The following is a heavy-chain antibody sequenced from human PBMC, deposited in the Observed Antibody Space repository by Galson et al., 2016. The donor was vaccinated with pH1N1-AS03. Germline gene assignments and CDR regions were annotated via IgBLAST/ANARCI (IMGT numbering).Heavy chain of an antibody. V-gene: IGHV4-39*01. CDR3: ARRRGELLGYNWFDP. D-gene: IGHD1-7*01. Sequence: LTCTVSHGSVSNHYRTWIRQPPGKGLEWIGSIYYSGGSTYSNPSLKSRLSMSVDTSRNQFSLRLISVTAADTAVYYCARRRGELLGYNWFDPWGQGTLVTVSS. J-gene: IGHJ5*02. CDR1: HGSVSNHY. CDR2: IYYSGGST.